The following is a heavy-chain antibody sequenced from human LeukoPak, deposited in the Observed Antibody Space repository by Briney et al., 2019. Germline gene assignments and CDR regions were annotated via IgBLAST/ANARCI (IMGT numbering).Heavy chain of an antibody. CDR2: ISFSGANS. J-gene: IGHJ4*02. D-gene: IGHD6-13*01. Sequence: GGSLRLSCAASGFTFSDSAMTWVRQAPGKGLDWVSLISFSGANSYYADSVKGRFTISRDNSKDTLFLQMNSLRAEDTAVYYCARDIATTGHLAFDYWGQGTLVTVSS. CDR1: GFTFSDSA. CDR3: ARDIATTGHLAFDY. V-gene: IGHV3-23*01.